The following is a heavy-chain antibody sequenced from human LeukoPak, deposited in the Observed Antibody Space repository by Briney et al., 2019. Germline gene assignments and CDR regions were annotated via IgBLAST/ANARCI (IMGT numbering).Heavy chain of an antibody. J-gene: IGHJ4*02. V-gene: IGHV4-38-2*02. CDR2: IYHSGGT. Sequence: PSETLSLTCTVSGYSISSGYYWGWIRQPPGKGLEWIGSIYHSGGTYYNPSLKSRVTISVDTSKNQFSLKLSSVTAADTAVYYCALAVAAIDYWGQGTLVTVSS. CDR1: GYSISSGYY. CDR3: ALAVAAIDY. D-gene: IGHD6-19*01.